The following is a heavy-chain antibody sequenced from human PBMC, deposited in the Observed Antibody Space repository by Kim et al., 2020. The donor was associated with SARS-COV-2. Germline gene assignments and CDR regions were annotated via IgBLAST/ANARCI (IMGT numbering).Heavy chain of an antibody. CDR1: GYSFTSYW. CDR2: IYPGDSDT. CDR3: ARRAGPPTVVTRWWIFDY. D-gene: IGHD4-17*01. Sequence: GESLKISCKGSGYSFTSYWIGWVRQMPGKGLEWMGIIYPGDSDTRYSPSFQGQVTISADKSISTAYLQWSSLKASDTAMYYCARRAGPPTVVTRWWIFDYWGQGTLVTVSS. V-gene: IGHV5-51*01. J-gene: IGHJ4*02.